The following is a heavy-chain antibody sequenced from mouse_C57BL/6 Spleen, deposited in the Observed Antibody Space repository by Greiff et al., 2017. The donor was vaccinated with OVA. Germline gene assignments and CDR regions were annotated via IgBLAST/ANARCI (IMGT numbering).Heavy chain of an antibody. CDR2: ISYDGSN. Sequence: DVKLQESGPGLVKPSQSLSLTCSVTGYSITSGYYWNWIRQFPGNKLEWMGYISYDGSNNYNPSLKNRISITRDTSKNQFFLKLNSVTTEDTATYYCARDGYYYGSHYAMDYWGQGTSVTVSS. J-gene: IGHJ4*01. D-gene: IGHD1-1*01. CDR1: GYSITSGYY. V-gene: IGHV3-6*01. CDR3: ARDGYYYGSHYAMDY.